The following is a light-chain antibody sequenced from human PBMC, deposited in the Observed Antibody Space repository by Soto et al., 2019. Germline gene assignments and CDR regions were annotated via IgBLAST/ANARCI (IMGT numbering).Light chain of an antibody. CDR1: QSVSRY. Sequence: EDGLRQSPATVSLSPGERDTLSCRASQSVSRYLAWYQQKPGQAPRLLIYDASNRATGIPARFSGSGSGTDFTLTISSLEPEDSAVYYCQQRPSWTFGQGTKVEIK. J-gene: IGKJ1*01. CDR3: QQRPSWT. V-gene: IGKV3-11*01. CDR2: DAS.